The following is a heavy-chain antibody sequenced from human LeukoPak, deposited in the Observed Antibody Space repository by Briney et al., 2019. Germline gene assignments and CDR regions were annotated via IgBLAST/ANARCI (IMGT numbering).Heavy chain of an antibody. D-gene: IGHD5-12*01. J-gene: IGHJ4*02. CDR3: AKGYITSPPATRLFDY. CDR1: GFTFSSYW. Sequence: AGGSLRLSCAASGFTFSSYWMSWVRQAPGKGLEWVANIKQDGSERNYVDSVKGRFTISRDNAKNSLFLQLNSLRAEDTAIYYCAKGYITSPPATRLFDYWGQGTLVTVSS. CDR2: IKQDGSER. V-gene: IGHV3-7*03.